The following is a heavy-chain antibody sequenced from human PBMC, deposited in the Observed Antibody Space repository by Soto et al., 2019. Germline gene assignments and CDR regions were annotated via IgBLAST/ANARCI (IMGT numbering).Heavy chain of an antibody. D-gene: IGHD4-17*01. Sequence: QVQLVESGGGVVQPGRSLRLSCAASGFTFSSYGMHWVRQAPGKGLEWVAVIWYDGSNKYYADSVKGRFTISRDNSKNTLYLQMYSLRAEDTAVYYCASGINYGDYGNDYWGQGTLVTVSS. CDR3: ASGINYGDYGNDY. J-gene: IGHJ4*02. CDR2: IWYDGSNK. CDR1: GFTFSSYG. V-gene: IGHV3-33*01.